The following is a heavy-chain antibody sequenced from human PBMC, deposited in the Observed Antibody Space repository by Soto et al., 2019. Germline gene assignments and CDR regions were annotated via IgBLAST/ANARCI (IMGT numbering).Heavy chain of an antibody. V-gene: IGHV3-33*01. J-gene: IGHJ4*02. CDR2: IWYDGSNK. CDR1: GFTSSSYG. CDR3: ARDERDSGSLDY. Sequence: QVQLVESGGGVVQPGRSRRPSCAASGFTSSSYGMHWVRKAQGRGLEWVAVIWYDGSNKYYADSVKGRFTISRDNSKNTLYLQMNSLRAEDTAVYYCARDERDSGSLDYWGQGTLVTVSS. D-gene: IGHD3-10*01.